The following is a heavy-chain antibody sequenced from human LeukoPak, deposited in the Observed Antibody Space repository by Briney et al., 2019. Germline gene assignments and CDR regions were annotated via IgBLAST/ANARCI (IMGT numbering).Heavy chain of an antibody. CDR3: ARVTPRGLRFLEWLSPLDY. J-gene: IGHJ4*02. CDR2: INPNSGDT. V-gene: IGHV1-2*02. CDR1: GYTFTGYY. D-gene: IGHD3-3*01. Sequence: ASVKVSCKASGYTFTGYYMHWVRQAPGQGLEWMGWINPNSGDTNYAQKFQGRVTMTRDTSISTAYMELSRLRSDDTAVYYCARVTPRGLRFLEWLSPLDYWGEGTLVTVSS.